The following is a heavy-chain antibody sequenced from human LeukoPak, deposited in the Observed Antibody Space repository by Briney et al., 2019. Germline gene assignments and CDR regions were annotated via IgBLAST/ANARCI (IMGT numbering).Heavy chain of an antibody. CDR2: ISGGIT. Sequence: GGSLRLSCAASGFTFSTYALSWVRLAPGKGLEWVSAISGGITYYADSVKGRFTISRDNSKNTLYLQMNSLRAEDTAVYYCAKEYCSSTTCYGCFDYWGQGTLVTVSS. D-gene: IGHD2-2*01. J-gene: IGHJ4*02. CDR3: AKEYCSSTTCYGCFDY. V-gene: IGHV3-23*01. CDR1: GFTFSTYA.